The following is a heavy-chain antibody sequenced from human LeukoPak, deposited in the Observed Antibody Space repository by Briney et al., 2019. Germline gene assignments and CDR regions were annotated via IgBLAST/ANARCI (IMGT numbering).Heavy chain of an antibody. CDR1: GFTLSSYS. CDR2: ISSSSSYI. CDR3: ARLYYHSSGYYYGAFDI. D-gene: IGHD3-22*01. Sequence: KPGGSLRLSCAASGFTLSSYSMNWVRQAPGKGLEWVSSISSSSSYIYYADSVKGRFTISRDNAKNSLYLQMNSLRAEDTAVYYCARLYYHSSGYYYGAFDIWGQGTMVTVSS. J-gene: IGHJ3*02. V-gene: IGHV3-21*01.